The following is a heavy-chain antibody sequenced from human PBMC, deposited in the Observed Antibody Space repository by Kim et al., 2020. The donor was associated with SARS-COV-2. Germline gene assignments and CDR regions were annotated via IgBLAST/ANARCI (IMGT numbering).Heavy chain of an antibody. V-gene: IGHV3-53*01. CDR2: IFVGGTT. J-gene: IGHJ4*02. Sequence: GGSLRLSCAASGFTVRSNYMTWVRQAPGKGLEWVSVIFVGGTTYYADSMKGRFTISRDHSANTVYLQMTSLRAEDTAVYYCARDHYYGSESDWGQGTLVT. CDR1: GFTVRSNY. CDR3: ARDHYYGSESD. D-gene: IGHD3-10*01.